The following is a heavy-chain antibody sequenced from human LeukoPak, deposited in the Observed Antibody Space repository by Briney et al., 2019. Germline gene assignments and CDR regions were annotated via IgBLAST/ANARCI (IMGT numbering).Heavy chain of an antibody. Sequence: GGSLTLSCAASGFTFNNYAMTWVRQAPGKGLEWVSAIDARGDDTFYADFVRGRFTVSRDNVKNMVHLQMNSLRAEDSAFYYCAKSLRYFYGVDVWGRGPTVTVSS. CDR1: GFTFNNYA. CDR3: AKSLRYFYGVDV. CDR2: IDARGDDT. D-gene: IGHD3-9*01. V-gene: IGHV3-23*01. J-gene: IGHJ6*04.